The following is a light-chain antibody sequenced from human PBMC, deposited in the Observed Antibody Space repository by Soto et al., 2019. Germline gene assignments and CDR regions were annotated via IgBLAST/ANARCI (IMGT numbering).Light chain of an antibody. V-gene: IGKV1-9*01. CDR3: QQINSYPLT. J-gene: IGKJ4*01. CDR2: TAS. Sequence: DIQLTQSPSFLSASVGDRVSITCRASQGITSFLAWYQQLPGKAPKLLIYTASTLQSGVPPRFSGSGSGTEFTLTISSLQPEDFGTYYCQQINSYPLTFGGGTRVAIK. CDR1: QGITSF.